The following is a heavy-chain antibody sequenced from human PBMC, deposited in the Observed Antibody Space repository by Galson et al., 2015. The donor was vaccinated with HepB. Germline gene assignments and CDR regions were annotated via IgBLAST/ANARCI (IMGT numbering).Heavy chain of an antibody. V-gene: IGHV3-15*01. CDR1: GFTFSSAW. D-gene: IGHD2-8*01. J-gene: IGHJ4*02. CDR3: ATDVPNDLYPIDY. Sequence: SLRLSCAASGFTFSSAWMSWVRQAPGKGLEWLGLIKSRADGGAIDYAAPVKGRFIISRDDSKNTLYLQMNSLKTEDTAVYYCATDVPNDLYPIDYWGQGTLVTVSS. CDR2: IKSRADGGAI.